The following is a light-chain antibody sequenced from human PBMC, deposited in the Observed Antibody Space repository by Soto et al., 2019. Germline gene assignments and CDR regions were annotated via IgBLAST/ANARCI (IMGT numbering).Light chain of an antibody. J-gene: IGKJ5*01. CDR3: QQSYSTLLIT. CDR2: GTS. CDR1: QAINTY. Sequence: DIQMTQSPSFLSASVGDRVTISCRASQAINTYLNWYQQKPGKAPKLLIYGTSDLQNGVPSRFSGGGSGTDFTLTISRLQPEDFATYYCQQSYSTLLITFGQGTRLEV. V-gene: IGKV1-39*01.